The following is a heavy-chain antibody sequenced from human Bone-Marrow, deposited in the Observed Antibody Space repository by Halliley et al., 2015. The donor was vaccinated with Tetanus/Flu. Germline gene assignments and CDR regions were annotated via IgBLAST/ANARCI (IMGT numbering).Heavy chain of an antibody. CDR2: IYYGGST. J-gene: IGHJ6*02. CDR3: ARGDIAVSGLDV. D-gene: IGHD6-19*01. Sequence: EWIGYIYYGGSTYYPPSLKNRVTISLDPSKSHFSLKLSSVTAADTAVYYCARGDIAVSGLDVWGQGTTVTVSS. V-gene: IGHV4-30-4*01.